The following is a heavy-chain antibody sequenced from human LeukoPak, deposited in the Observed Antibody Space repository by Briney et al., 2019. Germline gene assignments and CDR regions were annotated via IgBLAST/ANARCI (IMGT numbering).Heavy chain of an antibody. CDR2: IYSGGST. V-gene: IGHV3-53*01. J-gene: IGHJ4*02. Sequence: GGSLRLSCAASGFTVSSNYMSWVRQAPGKGLEWVSVIYSGGSTYYAESVKGRFTISRDNSKNTLYLQMNSLRAEDTAVYYCAKDVGKWESLHYFDYWGQGTLVTVSS. D-gene: IGHD1-26*01. CDR3: AKDVGKWESLHYFDY. CDR1: GFTVSSNY.